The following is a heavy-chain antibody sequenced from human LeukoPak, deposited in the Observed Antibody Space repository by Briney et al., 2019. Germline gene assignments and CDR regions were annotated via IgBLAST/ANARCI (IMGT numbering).Heavy chain of an antibody. CDR3: ARDIATGTFFDY. V-gene: IGHV3-33*08. CDR2: IWYDGSNK. CDR1: GFTFSNYW. Sequence: GGSLRLSCAASGFTFSNYWMTWVRQAPGKGPEWVSLIWYDGSNKYYADSVKGRFTISRDNSKNTLYLQMNSLRAEDTAVYYCARDIATGTFFDYWGQGTLVTVSS. D-gene: IGHD1-1*01. J-gene: IGHJ4*02.